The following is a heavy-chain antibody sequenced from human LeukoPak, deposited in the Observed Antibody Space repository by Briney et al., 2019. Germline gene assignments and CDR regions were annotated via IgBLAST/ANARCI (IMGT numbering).Heavy chain of an antibody. CDR1: GFTFSSYS. CDR3: ARDLASGRLPYFDY. D-gene: IGHD3-3*01. J-gene: IGHJ4*01. CDR2: ISSSSSYI. V-gene: IGHV3-21*01. Sequence: PGASLRLSCAASGFTFSSYSMNWGRQAPGKGLEWVSSISSSSSYIYYADSVKGRFTISRDNTKNTLYLQMNSLRAQDTAVYYCARDLASGRLPYFDYWGHGTLVTVSS.